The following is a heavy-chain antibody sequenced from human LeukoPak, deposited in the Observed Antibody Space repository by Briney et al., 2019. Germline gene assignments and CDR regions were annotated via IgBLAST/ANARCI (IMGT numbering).Heavy chain of an antibody. D-gene: IGHD2-2*01. CDR1: GYTFTGCY. Sequence: ASVKVSCKASGYTFTGCYMHWVRQAPGQGLEWMGWINPNSGGTNYAQKFQGRVTMTRDTSISTAYMELSRLRSDDTAVYYCARDPLWGSSTSHYYYGMDVWGQGTTVTVSS. CDR3: ARDPLWGSSTSHYYYGMDV. J-gene: IGHJ6*02. V-gene: IGHV1-2*02. CDR2: INPNSGGT.